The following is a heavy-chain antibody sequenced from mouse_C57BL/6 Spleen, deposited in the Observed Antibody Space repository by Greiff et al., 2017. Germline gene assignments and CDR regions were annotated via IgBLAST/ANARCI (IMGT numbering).Heavy chain of an antibody. CDR1: GYAFTNYL. CDR3: SRTGSNSKELDY. J-gene: IGHJ4*01. CDR2: INPGSGGT. Sequence: VQLQQSGAELVRPGTSVKVSCKASGYAFTNYLIAWVKQRPGQGLEWIGVINPGSGGTNYNEKFKGKATLTADKSSSTAYMQLSSLTSEDSAVDFCSRTGSNSKELDYWGQGTSVTVSS. V-gene: IGHV1-54*01. D-gene: IGHD2-5*01.